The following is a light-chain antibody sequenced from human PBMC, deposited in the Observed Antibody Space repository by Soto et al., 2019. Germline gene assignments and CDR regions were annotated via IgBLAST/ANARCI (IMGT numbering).Light chain of an antibody. CDR1: HTIRGW. V-gene: IGKV1-12*01. Sequence: DIQMTQSPASVSAAVCDRVSVTCRANHTIRGWLAWYQQKPGKAPKLLIYGASSLQSGVPSRFSGSGSGTDFTLTISSLQPEDFATYYCQQTNTFLALAFGGGTKVEIK. CDR2: GAS. CDR3: QQTNTFLALA. J-gene: IGKJ4*01.